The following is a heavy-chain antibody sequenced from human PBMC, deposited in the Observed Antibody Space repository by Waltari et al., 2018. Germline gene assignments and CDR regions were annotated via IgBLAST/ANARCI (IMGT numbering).Heavy chain of an antibody. J-gene: IGHJ1*01. D-gene: IGHD3-3*01. V-gene: IGHV3-23*01. Sequence: EVQLLESGGGLVQPGGSLRLSCAASGFTFSSYAMSWVRLAPGKGLEWVSAISGSGGSTYYADSVKCRFTTSIDNSKNTLYLQMNSLRAEDTAVYYCAKDTSDFWRGYYYFQHWGQGTLVTVSS. CDR1: GFTFSSYA. CDR3: AKDTSDFWRGYYYFQH. CDR2: ISGSGGST.